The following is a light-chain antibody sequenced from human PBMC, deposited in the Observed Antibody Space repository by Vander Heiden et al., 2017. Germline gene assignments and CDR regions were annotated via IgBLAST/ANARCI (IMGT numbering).Light chain of an antibody. CDR2: AAS. V-gene: IGKV1-39*01. Sequence: DIQMTQSPSSLSASVGDRGTIPCRASQSISSYLNWYQQKPGKAPNLLIYAASSLESGVPSRFSGNESGTNFTLTISSLQAEDFATYYCQQSYSILTWTFGQGTKVEIK. CDR3: QQSYSILTWT. CDR1: QSISSY. J-gene: IGKJ1*01.